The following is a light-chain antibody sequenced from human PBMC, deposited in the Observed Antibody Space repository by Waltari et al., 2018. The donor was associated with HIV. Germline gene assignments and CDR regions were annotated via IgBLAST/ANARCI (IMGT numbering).Light chain of an antibody. Sequence: QPVLTQSSSASASLGSSVKLTCTLDRGHNTYIITWHRQKPGKAPQFLMKLGGSGSYKRGSAVPDRFSGSSSGADRYLTISNLQSEDEADYYCETWDTNTEVYGGGTKLTVL. CDR3: ETWDTNTEV. CDR2: LGGSGSY. CDR1: RGHNTYI. J-gene: IGLJ3*02. V-gene: IGLV4-60*03.